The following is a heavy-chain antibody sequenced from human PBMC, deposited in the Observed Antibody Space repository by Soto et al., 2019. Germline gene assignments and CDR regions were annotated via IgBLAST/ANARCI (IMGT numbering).Heavy chain of an antibody. CDR2: IIPIFGTA. CDR1: GGTFSSYA. Sequence: QVQLVQSGAEVKKPGSSVKVSCKASGGTFSSYAISWVRQAPGQGLEWMGGIIPIFGTANYAQKFQGRVTITADESMSTAYMELSSLRSEDTAVYYCARDRGLIAVAGMTPHWYFDLWGRGTLVTVSS. CDR3: ARDRGLIAVAGMTPHWYFDL. D-gene: IGHD6-19*01. J-gene: IGHJ2*01. V-gene: IGHV1-69*12.